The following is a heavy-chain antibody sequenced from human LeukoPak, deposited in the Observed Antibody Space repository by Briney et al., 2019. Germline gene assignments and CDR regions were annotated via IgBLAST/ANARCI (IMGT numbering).Heavy chain of an antibody. CDR3: ARGSTARYYYDSSGYYRGAVDY. CDR1: GYTFTTYG. Sequence: ASVKVSCKASGYTFTTYGISWVRQAPGQGLEWVGWISGYNGNTNDAQKLQGRVTMTTDTSTSTAYMELRSLRSDDTAVYYCARGSTARYYYDSSGYYRGAVDYWGQGTLVTVSS. D-gene: IGHD3-22*01. CDR2: ISGYNGNT. J-gene: IGHJ4*02. V-gene: IGHV1-18*01.